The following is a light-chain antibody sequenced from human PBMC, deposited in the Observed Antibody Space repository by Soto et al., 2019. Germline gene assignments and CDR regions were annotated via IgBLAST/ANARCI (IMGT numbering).Light chain of an antibody. V-gene: IGKV1-39*01. CDR2: AAS. CDR1: QSIITY. Sequence: DLQRTQSPSSLSASVGDRVTITCRASQSIITYLNWYQQKPGKAPKLLIYAASSLQSGVPSRFSGSGSGTDFTLTITSLQPEDFATYHCQQSYSSPVTLGQGTKLEIK. J-gene: IGKJ2*01. CDR3: QQSYSSPVT.